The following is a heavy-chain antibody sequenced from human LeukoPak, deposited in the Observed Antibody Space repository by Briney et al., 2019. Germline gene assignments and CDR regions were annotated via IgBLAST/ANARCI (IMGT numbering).Heavy chain of an antibody. CDR3: ARFRKYQLLWKGYFDY. CDR2: IYTSGST. J-gene: IGHJ4*02. V-gene: IGHV4-4*07. Sequence: SETLSLTCTVSGGSISSYYWSWIRRPAGKGLEWIGRIYTSGSTNYNPSLKSRVTMSVDTSKNQFSLKLSSVTAADTAVYYCARFRKYQLLWKGYFDYWGQGTLVTVSS. CDR1: GGSISSYY. D-gene: IGHD2-2*01.